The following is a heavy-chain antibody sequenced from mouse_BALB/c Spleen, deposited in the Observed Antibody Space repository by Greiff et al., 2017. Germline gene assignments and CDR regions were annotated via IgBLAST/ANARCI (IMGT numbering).Heavy chain of an antibody. CDR3: VRAVNFYAMDY. CDR1: GFSLTSYD. Sequence: VQLVESGPGLVAPSQSLSITCTVSGFSLTSYDISWIRQPPGKGLEWLGVIWTGGGTNYNSAFMSRLSISKDNSKSQVFLKMNSLQTDDTAIYYCVRAVNFYAMDYWGQGTSVTVSS. J-gene: IGHJ4*01. D-gene: IGHD4-1*02. V-gene: IGHV2-9-2*01. CDR2: IWTGGGT.